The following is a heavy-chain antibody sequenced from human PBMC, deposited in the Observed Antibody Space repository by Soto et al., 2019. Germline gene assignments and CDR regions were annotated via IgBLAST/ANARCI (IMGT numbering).Heavy chain of an antibody. J-gene: IGHJ3*02. D-gene: IGHD3-22*01. CDR3: ATAYVYDFENSNYYRDAFDI. Sequence: GESLKIACKASGYSFSFYWICWVRQMPWKGLEWMAIMYPDDSDIRYSPSFEAHVTISADKSTSTAFLQWSSLKASDTAMYYCATAYVYDFENSNYYRDAFDIWGQGTLVTVSS. CDR1: GYSFSFYW. V-gene: IGHV5-51*01. CDR2: MYPDDSDI.